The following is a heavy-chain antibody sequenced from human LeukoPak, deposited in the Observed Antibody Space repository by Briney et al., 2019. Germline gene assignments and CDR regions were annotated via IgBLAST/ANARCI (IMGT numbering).Heavy chain of an antibody. V-gene: IGHV3-13*05. Sequence: GGSLELSCAASGFTFSSSDMHWVRQATGTGLEWVSGIGTAGDPYYSGSGQGRFTISRENGRNSLYLQMSSLRAGDTAVYYCVRGGAAGGNAFDIGGQATLVTVSS. J-gene: IGHJ3*02. CDR3: VRGGAAGGNAFDI. CDR2: IGTAGDP. D-gene: IGHD6-13*01. CDR1: GFTFSSSD.